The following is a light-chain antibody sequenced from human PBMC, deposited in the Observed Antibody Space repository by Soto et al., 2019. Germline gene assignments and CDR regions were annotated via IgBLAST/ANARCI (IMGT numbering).Light chain of an antibody. CDR3: AAWDDSLNVVV. CDR2: EVN. CDR1: SSDVGGYNY. Sequence: QSALTQPPSASESPGQSVTISCTGTSSDVGGYNYVSWYQQYPGKAPKLMIYEVNKRPSGVPDRFSGSKSGNTASLTVSGLQSEDEADYYCAAWDDSLNVVVFGGGTKLTVL. V-gene: IGLV2-8*01. J-gene: IGLJ2*01.